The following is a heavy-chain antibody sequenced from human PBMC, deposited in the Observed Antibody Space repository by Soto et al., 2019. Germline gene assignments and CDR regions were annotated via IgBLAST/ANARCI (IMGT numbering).Heavy chain of an antibody. CDR1: GGSISSGGYY. J-gene: IGHJ4*02. Sequence: SETLSLTCTVSGGSISSGGYYWSWIRQHPGKGLEWIGYIYYSGSTYYNPSLKSRVTISVDTSKNQFSLKLSSVTAADTAVYYCARNGASSGYYVDYWGQGTLVTVSS. CDR3: ARNGASSGYYVDY. V-gene: IGHV4-31*03. D-gene: IGHD3-22*01. CDR2: IYYSGST.